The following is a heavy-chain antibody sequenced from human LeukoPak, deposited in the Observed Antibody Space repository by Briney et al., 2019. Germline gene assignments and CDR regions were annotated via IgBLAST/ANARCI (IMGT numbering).Heavy chain of an antibody. CDR3: TRPMATSSH. CDR1: GFTFSGAA. V-gene: IGHV3-73*01. CDR2: IRSKANGYTT. J-gene: IGHJ4*02. Sequence: PGGSLRLSCAASGFTFSGAAMHWVRQAPGKGLEWVGRIRSKANGYTTAYAASVKGRFTISRDDSKNTAYLQMNSLKTEDTAVYYCTRPMATSSHWGQGTLVTVSS. D-gene: IGHD5-24*01.